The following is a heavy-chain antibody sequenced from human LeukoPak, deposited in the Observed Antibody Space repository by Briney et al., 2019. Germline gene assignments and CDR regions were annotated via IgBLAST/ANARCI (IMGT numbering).Heavy chain of an antibody. CDR2: FDPEDGET. V-gene: IGHV1-24*01. Sequence: ASVKVSCKVSGYTLTELSMHWVRQAPGKGLEWMGGFDPEDGETIDAQKFQGRVTMTEDTFTDTAYMELSSLRSEDTAVYYCFLNYYDSSGYEYWGQGTLVTVSS. D-gene: IGHD3-22*01. CDR3: FLNYYDSSGYEY. CDR1: GYTLTELS. J-gene: IGHJ4*02.